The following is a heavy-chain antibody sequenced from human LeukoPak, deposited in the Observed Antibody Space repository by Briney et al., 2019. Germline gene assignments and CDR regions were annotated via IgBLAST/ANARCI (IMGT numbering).Heavy chain of an antibody. Sequence: SETLSLTCTVSGGSLSSSSYYWGWVRQPPGRGLEWLGSIYYSGSTYYNPSLKSRVTISVDTSKNQFSLKLSSVTAADTAVYYCARQVRDSSPGLYFDYWGQGTLVTVSS. D-gene: IGHD3-22*01. CDR2: IYYSGST. V-gene: IGHV4-39*01. CDR1: GGSLSSSSYY. J-gene: IGHJ4*02. CDR3: ARQVRDSSPGLYFDY.